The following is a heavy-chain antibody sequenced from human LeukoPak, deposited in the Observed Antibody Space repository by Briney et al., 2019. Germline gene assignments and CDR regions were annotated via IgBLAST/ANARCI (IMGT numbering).Heavy chain of an antibody. Sequence: ASVKVSCKASGGTFSSYAISWVRQAPGQGLEWMGGIIPIFGTANYAQKFQGRVTITADESTSTAYMELSSLRSEDTAVYYCARAGRITIFGVVTPGYYYYMDVWGKGTTVTVSS. J-gene: IGHJ6*03. V-gene: IGHV1-69*13. CDR2: IIPIFGTA. D-gene: IGHD3-3*01. CDR3: ARAGRITIFGVVTPGYYYYMDV. CDR1: GGTFSSYA.